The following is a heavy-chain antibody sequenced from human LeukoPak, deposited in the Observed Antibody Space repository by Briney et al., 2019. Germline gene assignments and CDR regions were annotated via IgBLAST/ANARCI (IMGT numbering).Heavy chain of an antibody. V-gene: IGHV5-51*01. CDR1: GYNFITYW. J-gene: IGHJ4*02. D-gene: IGHD5-24*01. CDR2: IYPGDSDT. CDR3: ARRRDGYNYVGTDY. Sequence: GESLKISCKGSGYNFITYWIGWVRQMPGKGLEWMGIIYPGDSDTTYSPSFQGQVTISADKSISTAYLQWSSLKASDTAMYYCARRRDGYNYVGTDYWGQGTLVTVSS.